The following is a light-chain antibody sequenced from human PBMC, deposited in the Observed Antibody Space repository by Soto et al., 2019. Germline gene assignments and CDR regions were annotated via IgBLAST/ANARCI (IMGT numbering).Light chain of an antibody. J-gene: IGKJ2*01. V-gene: IGKV3-20*01. Sequence: EIVLTQSPGTLSLSPGERATLSCRASQSVSSSYLAWYQHKPGQAPRLLIYGASSRATGIPDRFSGSGSGTAFTLTISRLEPEEFAVYYCPQYGRSPHTFGQGTKLEIK. CDR2: GAS. CDR3: PQYGRSPHT. CDR1: QSVSSSY.